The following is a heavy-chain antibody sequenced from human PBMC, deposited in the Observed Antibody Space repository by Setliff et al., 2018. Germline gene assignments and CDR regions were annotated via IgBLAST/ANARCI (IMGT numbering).Heavy chain of an antibody. CDR1: GFTFSSYT. CDR3: AKDWNPSTYWYTDYFDS. V-gene: IGHV3-23*01. Sequence: GGSLRLSCAASGFTFSSYTMSWVRQAPGKGLEWVSAITGSAASTFYADSVKGRFTISRDNSKNTLYLQMNSLRAEDTAIYYCAKDWNPSTYWYTDYFDSWGQGTLVTVSS. J-gene: IGHJ4*02. CDR2: ITGSAAST. D-gene: IGHD2-2*01.